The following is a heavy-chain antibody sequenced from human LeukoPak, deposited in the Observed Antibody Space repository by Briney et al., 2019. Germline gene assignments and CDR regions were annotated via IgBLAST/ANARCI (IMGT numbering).Heavy chain of an antibody. D-gene: IGHD3-3*01. Sequence: ASVKVSCKASGYTFTNYYIHWVRQAPGQGLEWMGLINPGGDNTDYAQNFQGRVTMTRDTSTSTAYMELRSLRSDDTAVYYCARDGDYDFWSGYAGGTWFDPWGQGTLVTVSS. CDR2: INPGGDNT. CDR1: GYTFTNYY. J-gene: IGHJ5*02. CDR3: ARDGDYDFWSGYAGGTWFDP. V-gene: IGHV1-46*01.